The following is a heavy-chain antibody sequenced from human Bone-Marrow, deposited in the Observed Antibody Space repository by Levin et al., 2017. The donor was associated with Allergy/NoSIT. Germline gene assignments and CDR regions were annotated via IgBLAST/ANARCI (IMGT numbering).Heavy chain of an antibody. CDR2: ITRRGYT. J-gene: IGHJ4*02. Sequence: PGGSLRLSCTTSGFAFRDYYISWIRQAPGKGLEYVSYITRRGYTNYADSVKGRFTISRGNAMTSLHLQMNSLRVEDTAIYYCARVEVGPSYEMPDWGQGTLVTVSS. D-gene: IGHD2-15*01. V-gene: IGHV3-11*05. CDR1: GFAFRDYY. CDR3: ARVEVGPSYEMPD.